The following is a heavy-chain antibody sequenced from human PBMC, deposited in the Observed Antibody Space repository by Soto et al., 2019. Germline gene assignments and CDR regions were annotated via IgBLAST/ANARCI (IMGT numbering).Heavy chain of an antibody. V-gene: IGHV1-18*01. D-gene: IGHD3-22*01. Sequence: QVPLVQSGAEVKKPGASVKVSCKASGYTFTSYGISWVRQAPGQGLEWMGWISAYNGNTNYAQKLQGRVTMTTDTSTSTAYMELRSLRSDDTAVYYCARDVYYYDSSGYYYFDYWGQGTLVTVSS. CDR2: ISAYNGNT. CDR3: ARDVYYYDSSGYYYFDY. J-gene: IGHJ4*02. CDR1: GYTFTSYG.